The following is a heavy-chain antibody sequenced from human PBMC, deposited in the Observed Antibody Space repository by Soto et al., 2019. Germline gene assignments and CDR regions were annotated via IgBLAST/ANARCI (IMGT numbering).Heavy chain of an antibody. J-gene: IGHJ6*02. CDR1: GYSFTSYW. D-gene: IGHD2-8*01. V-gene: IGHV5-51*01. CDR2: IYPGDSDT. Sequence: PGESLKISCKGSGYSFTSYWIGWVRQMPGKGLEWMGIIYPGDSDTRYSPSFQGQVIISADKSISTAYLQWSSLKASDTATYYCAKWYRPDSRVLDYYFGMDVWGQGTTVTVSS. CDR3: AKWYRPDSRVLDYYFGMDV.